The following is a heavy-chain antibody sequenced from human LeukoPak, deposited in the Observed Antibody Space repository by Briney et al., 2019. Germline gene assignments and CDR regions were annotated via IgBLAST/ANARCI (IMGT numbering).Heavy chain of an antibody. CDR3: AYGSGSLGVY. D-gene: IGHD3-10*01. J-gene: IGHJ4*02. Sequence: GGSLRLSCAASGFTAIPTFMTGFARAPGRGWEWVSYISSSSSTIYYGDSVKGRFTISRDNAKNSLYLQMNSLRDEDTAVYYCAYGSGSLGVYWGQGTLVTVSS. CDR2: ISSSSSTI. V-gene: IGHV3-48*02. CDR1: GFTAIPTF.